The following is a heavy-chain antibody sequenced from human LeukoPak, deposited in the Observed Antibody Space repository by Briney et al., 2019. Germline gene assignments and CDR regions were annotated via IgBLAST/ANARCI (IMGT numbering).Heavy chain of an antibody. V-gene: IGHV4-34*01. Sequence: SETLSLTCAVYGGSFSGYCWSWIRQPPGKGLEWIGEINHSGSTNYNPSLKSRVTISVDTSKNQFSLKLSSVTAADTAVYYCARLRTTVVTQTRKYYFDYWGQGTLVTVSS. D-gene: IGHD4-23*01. CDR1: GGSFSGYC. CDR3: ARLRTTVVTQTRKYYFDY. J-gene: IGHJ4*02. CDR2: INHSGST.